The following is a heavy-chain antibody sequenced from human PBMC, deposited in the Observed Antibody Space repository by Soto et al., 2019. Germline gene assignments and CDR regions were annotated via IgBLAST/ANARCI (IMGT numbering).Heavy chain of an antibody. J-gene: IGHJ4*02. D-gene: IGHD3-22*01. V-gene: IGHV2-5*02. Sequence: QITLKESGPTLVKPTQTLTLTCTFSGFSLSTSGVGVGWIRQPPGKALEWLALIYWDDDKRYSPSLKSRLTLTKDTSDNEVVLTMTNMHPFGTAPYDCAHSIGGGGYSDDGSGYYYFDYWGQGTLVTVSS. CDR1: GFSLSTSGVG. CDR3: AHSIGGGGYSDDGSGYYYFDY. CDR2: IYWDDDK.